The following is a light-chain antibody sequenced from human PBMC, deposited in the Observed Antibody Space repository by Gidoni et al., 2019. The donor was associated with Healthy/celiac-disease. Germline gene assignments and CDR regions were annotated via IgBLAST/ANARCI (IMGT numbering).Light chain of an antibody. CDR1: QSGSSY. J-gene: IGKJ2*01. CDR2: DAS. Sequence: EISSTQATATLSLSPGERATLSCRASQSGSSYLAWYQQNPGQAPTLLIDDASNRVTGIPARFSGSGSGTAFTLTISSLEPADFAVYYFQQRSNWPPYTFGQGTKLEIK. CDR3: QQRSNWPPYT. V-gene: IGKV3-11*01.